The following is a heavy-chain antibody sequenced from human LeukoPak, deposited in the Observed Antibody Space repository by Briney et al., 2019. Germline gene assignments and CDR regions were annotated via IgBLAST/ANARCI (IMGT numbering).Heavy chain of an antibody. Sequence: SETLSLTCTVSGGSISSYYWSWIRQPPGKGLEWLGYIYYSVNTNYNPSLKSPVNISADTSKNQVSLKLSSVTAGDTAVYYCARGARLPVPAAPRMAFDPWGQGTLVTVSS. D-gene: IGHD2-2*01. V-gene: IGHV4-59*01. CDR2: IYYSVNT. CDR3: ARGARLPVPAAPRMAFDP. J-gene: IGHJ5*02. CDR1: GGSISSYY.